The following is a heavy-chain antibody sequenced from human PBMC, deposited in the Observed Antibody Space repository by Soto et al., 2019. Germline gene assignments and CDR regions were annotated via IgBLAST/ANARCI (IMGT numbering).Heavy chain of an antibody. CDR3: ARDRGCDY. J-gene: IGHJ4*02. CDR2: NNHSGRT. Sequence: QVQLQQWGAGLLEPSETLSLTCAVYGGSFSGYYWKWNRQPPGKGLEWIGENNHSGRTNYNPSLKSRVTISVDTSKNQFSLNLSSVTAADTAVYYCARDRGCDYWGQGTLVTVSS. CDR1: GGSFSGYY. D-gene: IGHD2-15*01. V-gene: IGHV4-34*01.